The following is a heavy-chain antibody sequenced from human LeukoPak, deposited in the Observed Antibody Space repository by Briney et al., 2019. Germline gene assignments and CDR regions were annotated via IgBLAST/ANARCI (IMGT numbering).Heavy chain of an antibody. J-gene: IGHJ5*02. CDR3: ARDASGWSNWFDP. V-gene: IGHV3-21*01. D-gene: IGHD6-19*01. CDR1: GFTFSSYS. CDR2: ISPTSNYI. Sequence: GGSLRLSCAASGFTFSSYSMNWVRQAPGKGLEWVSSISPTSNYIYYADSVEGRFTISRDNAKNSLYLQMNSLRAEDTAVYYCARDASGWSNWFDPWGQGTLVTVSS.